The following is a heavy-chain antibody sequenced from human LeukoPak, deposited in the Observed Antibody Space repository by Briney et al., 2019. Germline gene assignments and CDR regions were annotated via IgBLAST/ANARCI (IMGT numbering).Heavy chain of an antibody. Sequence: ASVKVSCKASGYTFTSYGISWVRQAPGQGLEWMGWISAYNGNTNYAQKLQGRVTMTTDKSTSTAYMELSSLRSEDTAVYYCAREPRSNYGDYGKFDYWGQGTLVTVSS. D-gene: IGHD4-17*01. V-gene: IGHV1-18*01. CDR1: GYTFTSYG. CDR3: AREPRSNYGDYGKFDY. J-gene: IGHJ4*02. CDR2: ISAYNGNT.